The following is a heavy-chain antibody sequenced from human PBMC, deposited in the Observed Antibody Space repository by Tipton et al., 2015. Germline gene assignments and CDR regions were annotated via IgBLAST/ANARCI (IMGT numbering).Heavy chain of an antibody. D-gene: IGHD6-13*01. Sequence: QLVQSGAEVKKPGASVKVSCKASGYTFTGYYMHWVRQAPGQGLEWMGWINPNSGGTNYEQKFQGRVTMTRDTSISTAYMELSRLRSDDPAVYYCAGLIAAAGTRHYYGMDVWGQGTTVTVSS. J-gene: IGHJ6*02. CDR2: INPNSGGT. CDR3: AGLIAAAGTRHYYGMDV. CDR1: GYTFTGYY. V-gene: IGHV1-2*02.